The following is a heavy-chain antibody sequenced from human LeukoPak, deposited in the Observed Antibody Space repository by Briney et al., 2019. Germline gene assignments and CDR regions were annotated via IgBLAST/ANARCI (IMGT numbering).Heavy chain of an antibody. D-gene: IGHD2-15*01. Sequence: ASVKDSCKASGYTFTGYYMHWVRQAPGQGLEWMGRINPNSGGTNYAQKFQGRVTMTRDTSISTAYMELSRLRSDDTAVYYCARDQGIGYNWFDPWGQGTLVTVSS. CDR1: GYTFTGYY. CDR2: INPNSGGT. J-gene: IGHJ5*02. CDR3: ARDQGIGYNWFDP. V-gene: IGHV1-2*06.